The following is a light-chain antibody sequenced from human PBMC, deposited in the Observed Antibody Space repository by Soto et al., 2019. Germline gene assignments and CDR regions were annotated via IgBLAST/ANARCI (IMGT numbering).Light chain of an antibody. V-gene: IGKV3-20*01. CDR3: QLSGSPPIT. CDR2: GAS. CDR1: QSVDSNF. Sequence: VLTRPPRILTLSPGERATLSCRASQSVDSNFLAWYQQKPGQAPRLLIYGASIRATGIPDRFSGSGSGTDFTLTISRLEPEDCVLYCCQLSGSPPITFGE. J-gene: IGKJ5*01.